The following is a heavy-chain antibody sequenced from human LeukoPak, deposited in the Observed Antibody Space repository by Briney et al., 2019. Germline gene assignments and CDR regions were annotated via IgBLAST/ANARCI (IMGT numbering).Heavy chain of an antibody. D-gene: IGHD2-21*02. J-gene: IGHJ4*02. V-gene: IGHV4-34*01. CDR2: INHSGST. Sequence: GSLRLSCAASGFTFSNYVMSWVRQAPGKGLEWIGEINHSGSTNYNPSLKSRVTISVDTSKNQFSLKLSSVTAADTAVYYCARVAYCGGDCYSSSWDYWGQGTLVTVSS. CDR1: GFTFSNYV. CDR3: ARVAYCGGDCYSSSWDY.